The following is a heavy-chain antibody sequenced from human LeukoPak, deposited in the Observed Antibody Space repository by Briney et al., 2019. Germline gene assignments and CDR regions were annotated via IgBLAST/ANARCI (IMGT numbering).Heavy chain of an antibody. Sequence: GASVKVSCKASGGTFSSYAISWVRQAPGQGLEWMGGMIPIFGTANYAQKFQGRVTITTDESTSTAYMELSSLRSEDTAVYYCAAGLDIVVVPAAIDYYYMDVWGKGTTVTVSS. CDR2: MIPIFGTA. V-gene: IGHV1-69*05. CDR1: GGTFSSYA. J-gene: IGHJ6*03. CDR3: AAGLDIVVVPAAIDYYYMDV. D-gene: IGHD2-2*01.